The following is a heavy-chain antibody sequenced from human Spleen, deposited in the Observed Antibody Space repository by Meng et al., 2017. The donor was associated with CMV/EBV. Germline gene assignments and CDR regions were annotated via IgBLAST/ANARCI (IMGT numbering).Heavy chain of an antibody. V-gene: IGHV4-38-2*02. CDR2: ISYIGST. D-gene: IGHD1-1*01. CDR3: ARDILERNAFDM. J-gene: IGHJ3*02. CDR1: GYSISSGYY. Sequence: SETLSLTCTVSGYSISSGYYWGWIRQPPGKGLEWIGYISYIGSTNYNPSLKSRVTISVDTSKNQFSLKLSSVTAADTAVFYCARDILERNAFDMWGQGTMVTVSS.